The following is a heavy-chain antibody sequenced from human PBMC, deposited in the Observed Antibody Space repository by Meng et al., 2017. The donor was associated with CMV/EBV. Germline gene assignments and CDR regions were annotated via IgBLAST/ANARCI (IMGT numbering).Heavy chain of an antibody. V-gene: IGHV3-21*01. J-gene: IGHJ6*02. Sequence: GESLKISCAASGFTSSSYSMNWVRQAPGKGLEWVSSISSSSSYIYYADSVKGRFTISRDNAKNSLYLQMNSLRAEDTAVYYCARDAPGSGSYYIPALSRNYGMDVWGQGTTVTVSS. CDR3: ARDAPGSGSYYIPALSRNYGMDV. CDR1: GFTSSSYS. D-gene: IGHD3-10*01. CDR2: ISSSSSYI.